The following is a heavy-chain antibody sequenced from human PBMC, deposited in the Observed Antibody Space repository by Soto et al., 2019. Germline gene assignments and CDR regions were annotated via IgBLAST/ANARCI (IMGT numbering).Heavy chain of an antibody. CDR1: GFTFSSYA. CDR2: ISYDGSNK. CDR3: ARDVVILTGYYYYGMDV. Sequence: PGGSLRLSCAASGFTFSSYAMHWVRQAPGKGLEWVAVISYDGSNKYYADSVKGRFTISRDNSKNTLYLQMNSLRAEDTAVYYCARDVVILTGYYYYGMDVWGQGTTVTVSS. V-gene: IGHV3-30-3*01. J-gene: IGHJ6*02. D-gene: IGHD3-9*01.